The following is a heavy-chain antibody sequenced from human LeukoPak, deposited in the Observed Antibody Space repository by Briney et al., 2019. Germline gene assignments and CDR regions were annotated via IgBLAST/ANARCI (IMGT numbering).Heavy chain of an antibody. CDR1: GYTFTVYF. J-gene: IGHJ4*02. CDR2: INTNSGGT. Sequence: ASVKVSCKASGYTFTVYFMHWVRQAPGQGLEWMGWINTNSGGTNYAQKFQGRVTMTRDTSISTAYMELSRLRSDDTAVYYCARELNYDSSGYYFDYWGQGTLVTVCS. D-gene: IGHD3-22*01. CDR3: ARELNYDSSGYYFDY. V-gene: IGHV1-2*02.